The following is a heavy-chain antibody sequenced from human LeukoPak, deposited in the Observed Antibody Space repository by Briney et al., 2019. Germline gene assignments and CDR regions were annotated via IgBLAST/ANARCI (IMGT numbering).Heavy chain of an antibody. Sequence: ASVKVSCKASGYTFTSYYMHWVRQAPGQGLEWMGIINPSGGSTSYAQKFQGRVTMTRDTSTSTVYMELSSLRSEDAAVYYCARETVVVAAFDYWGQGTLVTVSS. V-gene: IGHV1-46*01. CDR2: INPSGGST. D-gene: IGHD2-15*01. CDR1: GYTFTSYY. J-gene: IGHJ4*02. CDR3: ARETVVVAAFDY.